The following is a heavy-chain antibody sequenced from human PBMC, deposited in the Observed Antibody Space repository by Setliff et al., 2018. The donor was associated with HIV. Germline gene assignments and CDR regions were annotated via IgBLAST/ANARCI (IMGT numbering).Heavy chain of an antibody. D-gene: IGHD3-22*01. CDR2: VNDGGGTT. CDR1: GFIFTTYS. CDR3: ARRLYYYDSRRAEDAFDI. V-gene: IGHV3-23*01. Sequence: QPGGSLRLSCAASGFIFTTYSLSWVRQAPGKGLEWVSAVNDGGGTTYYADSVKGRFTISRDNSKNTLYLQMNSLRAEDTAVYYCARRLYYYDSRRAEDAFDIWGQGTMVTVSS. J-gene: IGHJ3*02.